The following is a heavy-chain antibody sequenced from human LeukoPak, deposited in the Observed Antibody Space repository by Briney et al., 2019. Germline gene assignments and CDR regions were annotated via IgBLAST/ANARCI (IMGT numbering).Heavy chain of an antibody. V-gene: IGHV3-13*05. CDR2: IGTAGDP. CDR1: GFTFSSYD. J-gene: IGHJ4*02. Sequence: GGSLRLSCAASGFTFSSYDMHWVRQATGKGLEWVSAIGTAGDPYYPGSVKGRFTISRENAKNSLYLQMNSLRAGDTAVYYCARGVYDSSGYYSYFDYWGQGTLVIVSS. D-gene: IGHD3-22*01. CDR3: ARGVYDSSGYYSYFDY.